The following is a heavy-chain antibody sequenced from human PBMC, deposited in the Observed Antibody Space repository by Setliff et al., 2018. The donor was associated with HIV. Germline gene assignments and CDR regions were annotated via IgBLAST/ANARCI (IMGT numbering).Heavy chain of an antibody. V-gene: IGHV4-34*01. CDR3: ARSISSGWYYGYFDY. D-gene: IGHD6-19*01. CDR2: INYEGDT. Sequence: PSETLSLTCAVYGESFGDYYWSWIRQPPGKGLEWIGEINYEGDTTYNPSLKSRVTISVDTSKNQFSLKLSSVTAADTAVYYCARSISSGWYYGYFDYWGQGTMVTVSS. J-gene: IGHJ4*02. CDR1: GESFGDYY.